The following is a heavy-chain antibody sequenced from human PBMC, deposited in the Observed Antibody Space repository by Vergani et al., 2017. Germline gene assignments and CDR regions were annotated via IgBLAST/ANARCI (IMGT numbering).Heavy chain of an antibody. V-gene: IGHV3-21*01. J-gene: IGHJ2*01. Sequence: EVQLVESGGGLVKPGGSLRLSCAASGFTFSSYSMNWVRQAPGKGLDWVSSISSSSSYIYYADSVKGRFTISRDSGENSLFLQMNSLRAEDTAVYYCARDCPGGGGDCSAGWYFDLWGRGTLVTVSS. CDR2: ISSSSSYI. CDR3: ARDCPGGGGDCSAGWYFDL. CDR1: GFTFSSYS. D-gene: IGHD2-21*02.